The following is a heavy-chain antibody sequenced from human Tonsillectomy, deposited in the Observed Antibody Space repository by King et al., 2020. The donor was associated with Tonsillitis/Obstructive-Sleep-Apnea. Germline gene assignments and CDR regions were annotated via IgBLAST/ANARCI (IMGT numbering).Heavy chain of an antibody. CDR2: ISYDGSNK. CDR3: AKDRPNSFDY. V-gene: IGHV3-30*18. J-gene: IGHJ4*02. Sequence: VQLVESGGGVVQPGRSLRLSCAASGFTFSNYGMHWVRQAPGKGLEWVAVISYDGSNKYYADSVKGRFTISRDNSKNTLYLQTNSLRAEDTAVYYCAKDRPNSFDYWGQGTLVTVSS. CDR1: GFTFSNYG.